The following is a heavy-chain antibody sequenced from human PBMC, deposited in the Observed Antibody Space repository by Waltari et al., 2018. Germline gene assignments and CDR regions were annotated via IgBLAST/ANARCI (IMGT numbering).Heavy chain of an antibody. V-gene: IGHV3-49*04. J-gene: IGHJ4*02. CDR1: GLNFGDRA. CDR3: SSQKQLPLEPPHFDF. D-gene: IGHD1-1*01. Sequence: EVLLVESGGGLVQPGRSLRLSCATSGLNFGDRAFNWARQAPGKGLEWIGLIRTKAYGGTTENAASLKSRFTISRDDSKSITYLQMNSLRTDDTAVYFCSSQKQLPLEPPHFDFWGQGTLVTVSS. CDR2: IRTKAYGGTT.